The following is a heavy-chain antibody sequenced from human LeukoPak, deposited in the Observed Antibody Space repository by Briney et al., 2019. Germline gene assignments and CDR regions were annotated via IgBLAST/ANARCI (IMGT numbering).Heavy chain of an antibody. V-gene: IGHV4-4*07. D-gene: IGHD3-16*01. Sequence: SETLSLTCTVSGGSISSYYWSWIRQPPGKGLEWIGRVFTSGIISGNTNYNPSLKSRVTISVDTSKNQFSLKLSSVTAADTAVYYCARARLHRYFDYWGQGTLVTVSS. J-gene: IGHJ4*02. CDR3: ARARLHRYFDY. CDR1: GGSISSYY. CDR2: VFTSGIISGNT.